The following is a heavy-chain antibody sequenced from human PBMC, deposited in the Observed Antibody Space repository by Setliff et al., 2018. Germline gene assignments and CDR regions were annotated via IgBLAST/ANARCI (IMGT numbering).Heavy chain of an antibody. V-gene: IGHV4-59*13. J-gene: IGHJ4*02. CDR3: ARQPSSGSYYNPRPYYFDY. D-gene: IGHD3-10*01. CDR2: VHYSGDS. CDR1: GGSMTSYY. Sequence: SETLSLTCTVSGGSMTSYYWSWIRQSSWKGLEWIGYVHYSGDSNYNPSLKSRVTMSVDTSKNQFSLNLRSVTAADTAVYYCARQPSSGSYYNPRPYYFDYWGQGTLVTVSS.